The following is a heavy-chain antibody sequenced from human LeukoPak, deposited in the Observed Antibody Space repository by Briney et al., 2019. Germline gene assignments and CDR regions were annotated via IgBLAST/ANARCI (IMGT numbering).Heavy chain of an antibody. CDR1: GYTFTSCD. J-gene: IGHJ4*02. CDR2: MNPNSGNT. Sequence: VASVKVSCKASGYTFTSCDINWVRQATGQGLEWMGWMNPNSGNTGYGQSFQGRITMTRDISIGTAYMELSNLTSEDTAIYYRTRGSSGRRDNWGQGTLVTVSA. CDR3: TRGSSGRRDN. V-gene: IGHV1-8*01. D-gene: IGHD6-19*01.